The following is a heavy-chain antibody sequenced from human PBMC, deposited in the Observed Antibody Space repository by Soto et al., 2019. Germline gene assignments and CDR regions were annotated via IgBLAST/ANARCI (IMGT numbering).Heavy chain of an antibody. D-gene: IGHD3-22*01. CDR1: GGSISSYY. Sequence: PLETLSLTCTVSGGSISSYYWSWIRQPPGKGLEWIGYIYYSGSTNYNPSLKSRVTISVDTSKNQFSLKLSSVTAADTAVYYCARYYDLSYFAYWGQGTLVTVSS. CDR2: IYYSGST. J-gene: IGHJ4*02. CDR3: ARYYDLSYFAY. V-gene: IGHV4-59*08.